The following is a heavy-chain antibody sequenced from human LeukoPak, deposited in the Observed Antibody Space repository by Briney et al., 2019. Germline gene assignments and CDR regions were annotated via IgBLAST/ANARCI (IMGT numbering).Heavy chain of an antibody. CDR1: GDSISSSNCY. D-gene: IGHD5-12*01. CDR3: ARGKWIGDYYYYYYMDV. V-gene: IGHV4-39*07. Sequence: SETLSLTCTVSGDSISSSNCYWGWIRQPPGKGLEWIGSIYFSGGTYYNASLKSRVTISVDTSKNQFSLKLSSVTAADTAVYYCARGKWIGDYYYYYYMDVWGKGTTVTISS. CDR2: IYFSGGT. J-gene: IGHJ6*03.